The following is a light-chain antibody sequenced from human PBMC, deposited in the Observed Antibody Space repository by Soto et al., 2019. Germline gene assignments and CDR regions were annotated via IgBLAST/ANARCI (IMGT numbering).Light chain of an antibody. J-gene: IGLJ2*01. CDR2: DVS. CDR3: SSYTSSEGV. Sequence: QSALTQPASVSGSPGQSITISCTGTSSDVGGYNYVSWYQQHPGKAPKLMIYDVSNRPSGVSNRFSGSKSGNTASLTISGLQAEDEADYYCSSYTSSEGVFGGGTKLTVL. CDR1: SSDVGGYNY. V-gene: IGLV2-14*01.